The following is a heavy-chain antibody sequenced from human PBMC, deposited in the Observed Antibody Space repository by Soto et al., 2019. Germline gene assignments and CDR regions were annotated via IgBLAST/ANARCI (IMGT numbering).Heavy chain of an antibody. D-gene: IGHD3-10*02. J-gene: IGHJ4*02. Sequence: QVQLVQSGGGVVQPGRSLRLSCEASGFNFRGYGMHWVRQAPGKGLEWVAITRHDGSNTYYADSVRGRFTISRDNSKNTLYLRMNSFRVEDTALYYCARDGVGITTFVGYFAYWGQGTLITVSS. CDR3: ARDGVGITTFVGYFAY. CDR1: GFNFRGYG. CDR2: TRHDGSNT. V-gene: IGHV3-33*01.